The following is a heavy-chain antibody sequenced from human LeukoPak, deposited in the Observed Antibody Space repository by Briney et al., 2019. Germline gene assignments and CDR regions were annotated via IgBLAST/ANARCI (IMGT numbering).Heavy chain of an antibody. CDR3: AKSNSFDY. CDR2: ISYDGSKR. Sequence: PGRSLRLSCAASGFTFTSYAMHWVRQAPGKGLEWVAVISYDGSKRYYADADSVKGRFTISRDNSKNTLFLQMNSLRAEDTAVYYCAKSNSFDYWGQGTLVTVSS. CDR1: GFTFTSYA. J-gene: IGHJ4*02. V-gene: IGHV3-30-3*02.